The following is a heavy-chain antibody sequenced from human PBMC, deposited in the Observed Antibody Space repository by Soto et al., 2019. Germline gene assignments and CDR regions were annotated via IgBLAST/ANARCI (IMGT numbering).Heavy chain of an antibody. CDR2: ISYDGSNK. CDR1: GFAFSSYA. J-gene: IGHJ6*02. CDR3: AKDRRPNYYYGMEV. V-gene: IGHV3-30*18. Sequence: QVQLVESGGGVVQPGRSLRLSCAASGFAFSSYAMHWVRQAPGKGLEWVAVISYDGSNKYYADSVKGRFTISRDNSKNTLYLQMNSLRAEDTAVYYCAKDRRPNYYYGMEVWGQGTTVTVSS. D-gene: IGHD6-25*01.